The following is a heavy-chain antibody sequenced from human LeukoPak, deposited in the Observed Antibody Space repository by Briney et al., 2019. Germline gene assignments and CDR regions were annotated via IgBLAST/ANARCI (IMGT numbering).Heavy chain of an antibody. V-gene: IGHV3-9*01. J-gene: IGHJ4*02. CDR3: ARERGFNYFDY. CDR1: GFTFDDYA. Sequence: GGSLRLSCAASGFTFDDYAMHWVRQAPGKGLEWVSGISWNSGSIGYADSVKGRFTLSRDNAKSTLYLQMNSLRAEDTALYYCARERGFNYFDYRGPGTLVTVSS. CDR2: ISWNSGSI.